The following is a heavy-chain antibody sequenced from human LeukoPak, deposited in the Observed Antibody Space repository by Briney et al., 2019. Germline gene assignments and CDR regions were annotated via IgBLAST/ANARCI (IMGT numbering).Heavy chain of an antibody. CDR1: GGSINSGGYY. CDR3: ARVLVTGIYYFDY. CDR2: IYYSGST. V-gene: IGHV4-31*03. D-gene: IGHD2-21*02. Sequence: SQTLSLTCTVSGGSINSGGYYWSWIRQHPGKGLEWIGYIYYSGSTYYNPSLKSRVTISVDTSKNQFSLKLSSVTAADTAVYYCARVLVTGIYYFDYWGQGTLVTVSS. J-gene: IGHJ4*02.